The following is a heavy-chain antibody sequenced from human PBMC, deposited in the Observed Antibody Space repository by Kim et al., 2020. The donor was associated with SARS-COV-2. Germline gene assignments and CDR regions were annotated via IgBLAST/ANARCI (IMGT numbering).Heavy chain of an antibody. CDR3: ARVRREGSSWYPGYFQH. D-gene: IGHD6-13*01. J-gene: IGHJ1*01. V-gene: IGHV3-21*01. Sequence: VKGRFTITRDNAKNSLYLQMNSLGAEDTAVYYCARVRREGSSWYPGYFQHWGQGTLVTVSS.